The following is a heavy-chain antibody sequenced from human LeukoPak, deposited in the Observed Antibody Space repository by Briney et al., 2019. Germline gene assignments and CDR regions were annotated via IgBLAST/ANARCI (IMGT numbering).Heavy chain of an antibody. D-gene: IGHD4-23*01. CDR2: ISSSSDI. CDR1: GFIFSTYS. V-gene: IGHV3-21*01. Sequence: GGSLRLSCAVSGFIFSTYSMNWVRQAPGKGLEWVSSISSSSDIYYADSVKGRFTISRDNAKNSLYLQMNSLRAEDTAVYYCARDADGGNSWFDSWGQGTLVTVSS. J-gene: IGHJ5*01. CDR3: ARDADGGNSWFDS.